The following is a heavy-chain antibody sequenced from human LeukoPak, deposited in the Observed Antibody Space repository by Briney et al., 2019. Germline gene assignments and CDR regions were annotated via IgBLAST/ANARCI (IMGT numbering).Heavy chain of an antibody. Sequence: SETLSLTRTVSGASISGHYLTWIRQPPGKGLEWIGYISHIGSTNYNPSLKSRVTISVDTSKNQFSLKLTSVTAADTAVYYCARDRISINALDMWGQGTMVTVSS. V-gene: IGHV4-59*11. J-gene: IGHJ3*02. D-gene: IGHD1-14*01. CDR2: ISHIGST. CDR1: GASISGHY. CDR3: ARDRISINALDM.